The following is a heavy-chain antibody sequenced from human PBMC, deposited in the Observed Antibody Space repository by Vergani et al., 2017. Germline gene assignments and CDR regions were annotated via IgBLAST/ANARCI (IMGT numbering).Heavy chain of an antibody. CDR2: MNPNSGNT. D-gene: IGHD6-13*01. V-gene: IGHV1-8*01. J-gene: IGHJ4*02. CDR1: GYTFTSYD. Sequence: QVQLVQSGAEVKKPGASVKVSCKASGYTFTSYDINWVRQATGQGLEWMGWMNPNSGNTGYAQKFQGRVTMTRNTSIRTAYMELSSLGSEDTAVYYCARVVFDAAAGTAYFDYWGQGTLVTVSS. CDR3: ARVVFDAAAGTAYFDY.